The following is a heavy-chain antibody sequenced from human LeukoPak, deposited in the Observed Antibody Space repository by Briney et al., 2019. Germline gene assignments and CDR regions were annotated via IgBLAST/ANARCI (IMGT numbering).Heavy chain of an antibody. CDR2: ISSSSSYI. CDR1: GFTFSSYS. CDR3: ARYPRPSYYFDY. D-gene: IGHD5-12*01. V-gene: IGHV3-21*01. Sequence: GGSLRLSCAASGFTFSSYSMNWVRQAPGKGLEWVSSISSSSSYIYYADSVKGRFTISRDNAKNSVYLQMNSLRAEDTGVYYCARYPRPSYYFDYWGRGTLATISS. J-gene: IGHJ4*02.